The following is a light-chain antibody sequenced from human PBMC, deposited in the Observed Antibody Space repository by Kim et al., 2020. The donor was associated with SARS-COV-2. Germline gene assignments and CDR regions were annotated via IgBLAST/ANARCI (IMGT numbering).Light chain of an antibody. V-gene: IGLV2-11*01. Sequence: GQSVTISCTGTSSDVGGYNYVSGYQQHPGKAPKLMIYDVSKRPSGVPDRFAGSKSGNTASLTISGLQAEDEADYYCFSYAGSYTWVFGGGTQLTIL. CDR1: SSDVGGYNY. CDR3: FSYAGSYTWV. J-gene: IGLJ3*02. CDR2: DVS.